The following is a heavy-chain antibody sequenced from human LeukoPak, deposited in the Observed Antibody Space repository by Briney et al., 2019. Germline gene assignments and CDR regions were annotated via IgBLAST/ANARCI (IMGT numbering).Heavy chain of an antibody. CDR2: ISTSSGYI. V-gene: IGHV3-21*01. Sequence: GGSLRLSCTASGFTFSSYSMNWVRQAPGKGLEWVSSISTSSGYIYYADSVKGRFTISRDNARNSLYLQMNTLRAEDTAVYSCARGADGVSSNSRGWFDPWGQGTLVTVSS. D-gene: IGHD2-15*01. J-gene: IGHJ5*02. CDR1: GFTFSSYS. CDR3: ARGADGVSSNSRGWFDP.